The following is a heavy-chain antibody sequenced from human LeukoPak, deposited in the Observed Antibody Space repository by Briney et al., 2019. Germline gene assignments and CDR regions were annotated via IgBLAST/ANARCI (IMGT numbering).Heavy chain of an antibody. CDR3: AKAPGGYYNYYYYMDV. CDR1: GGSISSYF. V-gene: IGHV4-59*01. D-gene: IGHD3-3*01. CDR2: IYYSGST. J-gene: IGHJ6*03. Sequence: SETLSLTCTVSGGSISSYFWSWIRQPPGKGLEWIGYIYYSGSTNYNPSLKSRVTISVDTSKNQFSLKLSSVTAADTAVYYCAKAPGGYYNYYYYMDVWGKGTTVTVSS.